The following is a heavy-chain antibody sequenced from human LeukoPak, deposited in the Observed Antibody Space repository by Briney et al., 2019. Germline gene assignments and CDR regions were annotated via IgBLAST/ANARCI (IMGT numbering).Heavy chain of an antibody. V-gene: IGHV3-7*01. Sequence: GGSLRLSCAAPGFTFSSYWMSWFRQAPGKGLEWVANIKQDGREKYYVDSVKGRFTISRDNAKNSLYLQMNSLRAEDTAVYYCARDYEDIVVVPAAMRYYYYGMDVWGQGTTVTVSS. D-gene: IGHD2-2*01. J-gene: IGHJ6*02. CDR2: IKQDGREK. CDR1: GFTFSSYW. CDR3: ARDYEDIVVVPAAMRYYYYGMDV.